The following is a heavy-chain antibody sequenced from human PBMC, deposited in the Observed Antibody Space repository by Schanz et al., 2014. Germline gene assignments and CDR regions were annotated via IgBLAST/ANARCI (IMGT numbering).Heavy chain of an antibody. J-gene: IGHJ4*02. D-gene: IGHD3-22*01. V-gene: IGHV3-30*02. CDR1: GLTFSNHA. CDR3: AKEDRNHNSDYVY. Sequence: VQLVESGGGLVQPGGSLRLSCAASGLTFSNHAMSWVRQAPGKGLEWVAFIQYNGNNKYTADSVRGRFTISRDDSKNTLYLQMNSLRPEDTAVYYCAKEDRNHNSDYVYWGQGTLVTVSS. CDR2: IQYNGNNK.